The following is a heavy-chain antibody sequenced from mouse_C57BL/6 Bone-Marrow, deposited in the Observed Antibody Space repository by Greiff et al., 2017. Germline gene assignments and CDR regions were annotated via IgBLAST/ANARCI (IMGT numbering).Heavy chain of an antibody. V-gene: IGHV1-81*01. CDR3: ARFYYYGSSRDY. Sequence: QVQLKESGAELARPGASVKLSCKASGYTFTSYGISWVKQSTGQGLEWIGEIYPRSGNTYYNEKFKGKATLTADKSSSTAYMELRSLTSEDSAVYFCARFYYYGSSRDYWGQGTTLTVSS. CDR1: GYTFTSYG. D-gene: IGHD1-1*01. J-gene: IGHJ2*01. CDR2: IYPRSGNT.